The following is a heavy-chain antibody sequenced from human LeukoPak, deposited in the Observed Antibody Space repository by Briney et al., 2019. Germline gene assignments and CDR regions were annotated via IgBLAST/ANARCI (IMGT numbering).Heavy chain of an antibody. CDR2: INPNSGGT. J-gene: IGHJ5*02. CDR3: ARDIAVAGNWFDP. Sequence: ASVKVSCKASGYTFTSYYMHWVRQAPGQGLEWMGWINPNSGGTNYAQKLQGRVTMTTDTSTSTAYMELRSLRSDDTAVYYCARDIAVAGNWFDPWGQGTLVTVSS. D-gene: IGHD6-19*01. CDR1: GYTFTSYY. V-gene: IGHV1-2*02.